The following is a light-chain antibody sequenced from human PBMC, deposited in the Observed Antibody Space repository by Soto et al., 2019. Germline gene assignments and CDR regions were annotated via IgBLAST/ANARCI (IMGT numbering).Light chain of an antibody. Sequence: QSALTQPASVSGSPGQSITISCTGTSSDVGGYNYVSWYQQHPGKAPKLMVYDVSNRPSGVSNRFSGSKSGNTASPTISGLHAEDEADYYCSSYTSSSTRVFGGGTKVTDL. CDR2: DVS. CDR3: SSYTSSSTRV. V-gene: IGLV2-14*01. J-gene: IGLJ2*01. CDR1: SSDVGGYNY.